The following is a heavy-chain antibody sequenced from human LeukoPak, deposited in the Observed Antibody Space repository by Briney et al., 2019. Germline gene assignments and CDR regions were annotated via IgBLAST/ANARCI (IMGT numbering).Heavy chain of an antibody. CDR3: AKAVRFLEWLLCGFDY. Sequence: GGSLRLSCAASGFTFSSYGMHWVRQAPGKRLEWVAFIRYDGSNKYYADSVKGRFTISGDNSKNTLYLQMNSLRAEDTAVYYCAKAVRFLEWLLCGFDYWGQGTLVTVSS. CDR1: GFTFSSYG. V-gene: IGHV3-30*02. CDR2: IRYDGSNK. J-gene: IGHJ4*02. D-gene: IGHD3-3*01.